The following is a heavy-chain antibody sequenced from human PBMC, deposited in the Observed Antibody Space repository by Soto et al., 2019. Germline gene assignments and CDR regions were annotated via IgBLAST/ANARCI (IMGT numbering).Heavy chain of an antibody. CDR2: ISYDGSNK. CDR3: ARDSLLGSGWYPGDY. J-gene: IGHJ4*02. D-gene: IGHD6-19*01. CDR1: GFTFSSYA. Sequence: PGGYLKLSCAASGFTFSSYAMHWVRQAPGKGLEWVAVISYDGSNKYYADSVKGRFTISRDNSKNTLYLQMNSLRAEDTAVYYCARDSLLGSGWYPGDYWGQGILVTVS. V-gene: IGHV3-30-3*01.